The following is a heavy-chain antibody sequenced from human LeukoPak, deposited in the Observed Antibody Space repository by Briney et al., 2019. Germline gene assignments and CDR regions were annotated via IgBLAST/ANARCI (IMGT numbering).Heavy chain of an antibody. V-gene: IGHV3-23*01. CDR3: AKVYRDNGDYFAFNV. CDR2: ISGSGGST. CDR1: GFTFSSYA. J-gene: IGHJ3*01. D-gene: IGHD4-17*01. Sequence: PGGSLRLSCAASGFTFSSYAMSWVRQAPGKGLKWVSAISGSGGSTYYADSVKGRFTISRDNSRNTLYLQMNSLRAEDTAVYYCAKVYRDNGDYFAFNVWGQGSMVTVSS.